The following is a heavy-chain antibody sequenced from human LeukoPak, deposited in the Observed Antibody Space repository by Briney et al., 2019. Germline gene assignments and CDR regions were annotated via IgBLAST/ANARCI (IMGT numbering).Heavy chain of an antibody. CDR1: GGSISSSSYY. CDR3: ARRRILRYFDWLLKGHDAFDI. CDR2: INHSGST. V-gene: IGHV4-39*06. J-gene: IGHJ3*02. Sequence: SETLSLTCSVSGGSISSSSYYWSWIRQPPGKGLEWIGEINHSGSTNYNPSLKSRVTISVDTSKNQFTLKLSSVTAADTAVYYCARRRILRYFDWLLKGHDAFDIWGQGTMVTVSS. D-gene: IGHD3-9*01.